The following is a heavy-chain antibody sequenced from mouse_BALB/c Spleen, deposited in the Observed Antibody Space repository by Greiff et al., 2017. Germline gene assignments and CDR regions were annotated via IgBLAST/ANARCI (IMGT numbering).Heavy chain of an antibody. Sequence: EVKLMESGGGLVKPGGSLKLSCAASGFTFSSYAMSWVRQSPEKRLEWVAEISSGGSYTYYPDTVTGRFTISRDNAKNTLYLEMSSLRSEDTAMYYCARDGSPSWFAYWGQGTLVTVSA. D-gene: IGHD1-1*01. V-gene: IGHV5-9-4*01. CDR1: GFTFSSYA. CDR3: ARDGSPSWFAY. CDR2: ISSGGSYT. J-gene: IGHJ3*01.